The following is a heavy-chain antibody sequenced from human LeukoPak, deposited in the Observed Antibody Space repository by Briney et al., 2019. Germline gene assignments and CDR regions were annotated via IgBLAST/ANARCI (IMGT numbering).Heavy chain of an antibody. CDR1: GGSISSYY. CDR3: ARDGPVGATDV. CDR2: IYYSGST. Sequence: SETLSLTCTVSGGSISSYYWSWIRQPPGKGLEWIGYIYYSGSTNYNPSLKSRVTISVDTSKNQFSLKLSPVTAADTGVYYCARDGPVGATDVWGQGTLVTVSS. D-gene: IGHD1-26*01. J-gene: IGHJ4*02. V-gene: IGHV4-59*01.